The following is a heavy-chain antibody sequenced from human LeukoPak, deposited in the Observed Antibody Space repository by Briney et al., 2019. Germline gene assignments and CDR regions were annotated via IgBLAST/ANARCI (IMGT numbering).Heavy chain of an antibody. CDR1: GGSIRSYY. D-gene: IGHD6-19*01. J-gene: IGHJ4*02. Sequence: SETLSLTCTVSGGSIRSYYWSWIRQPPGKALECFGYIYYTGSTNYNPSLKSRVTISVDTSKNQFSLNLISVTAADTAVYYCARVLPYSSGWGVDYWGQEALVTVSS. CDR3: ARVLPYSSGWGVDY. V-gene: IGHV4-59*01. CDR2: IYYTGST.